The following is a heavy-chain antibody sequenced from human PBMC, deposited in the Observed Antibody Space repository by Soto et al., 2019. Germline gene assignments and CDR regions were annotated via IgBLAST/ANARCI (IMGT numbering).Heavy chain of an antibody. D-gene: IGHD6-25*01. CDR2: ISGSGGTT. V-gene: IGHV3-23*01. Sequence: EVQLLESGGGLVQPGRSLRLSCAASGFTFSSYAMSWVRQAPRKGLEWVSAISGSGGTTYYAASVKGRFTISRDNSKNTLFLQMNSLRAEDTAVYYCAKFFVETGGSSGWPWTFHYWGQGALVTVSS. CDR1: GFTFSSYA. CDR3: AKFFVETGGSSGWPWTFHY. J-gene: IGHJ4*02.